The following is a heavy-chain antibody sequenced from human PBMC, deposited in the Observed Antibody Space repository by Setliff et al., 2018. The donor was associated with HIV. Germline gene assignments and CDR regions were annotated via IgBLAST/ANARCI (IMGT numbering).Heavy chain of an antibody. V-gene: IGHV3-21*01. CDR1: GFTFSNYS. D-gene: IGHD3-22*01. Sequence: GGSLRLSCAASGFTFSNYSMNWVRRTPGKGLEWVSSISASATYIYYADSVKGRFTISRDNAENSLYLQMNSLRAEDTAVYYCARPNYYDSSGSFDYWGQGTLVTVSS. CDR2: ISASATYI. CDR3: ARPNYYDSSGSFDY. J-gene: IGHJ4*02.